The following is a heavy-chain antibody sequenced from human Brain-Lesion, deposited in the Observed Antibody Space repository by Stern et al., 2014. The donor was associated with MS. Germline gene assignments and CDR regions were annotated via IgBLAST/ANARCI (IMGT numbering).Heavy chain of an antibody. CDR2: FDPEDGET. Sequence: VQLVKSGAEVKTPGASVTVSCKVSGYTLTELSMHWVRQAPRKGLEWMGGFDPEDGETIYAQKFQGRVTMTEDTSTDTAYMELSSLRSEDTAVYYCATLSPGAGGNYYRHFDYWGQGTLVTVSS. D-gene: IGHD1-26*01. J-gene: IGHJ4*02. CDR1: GYTLTELS. V-gene: IGHV1-24*01. CDR3: ATLSPGAGGNYYRHFDY.